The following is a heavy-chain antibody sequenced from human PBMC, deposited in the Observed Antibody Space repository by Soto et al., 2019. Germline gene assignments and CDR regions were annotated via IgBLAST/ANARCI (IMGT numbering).Heavy chain of an antibody. J-gene: IGHJ2*01. CDR1: GYTFTSYA. CDR3: ARGGSLYWYFDL. Sequence: QVRLVQSGAEVKKPGASVKVSCKASGYTFTSYAMHWVRQAPGQRLEWMGWINAGNGNTKYSQNFQGRVTITRDTSASTAYMELSSLRSEDTAVYYCARGGSLYWYFDLWGRGTLVTVSS. V-gene: IGHV1-3*01. D-gene: IGHD1-26*01. CDR2: INAGNGNT.